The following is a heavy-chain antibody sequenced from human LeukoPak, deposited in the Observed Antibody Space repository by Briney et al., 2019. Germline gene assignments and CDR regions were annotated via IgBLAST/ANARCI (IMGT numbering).Heavy chain of an antibody. D-gene: IGHD3-22*01. CDR2: IKQDGSEK. V-gene: IGHV3-7*01. CDR3: ASSTHYYYDSSGYWDY. J-gene: IGHJ4*02. CDR1: GFTFSSYW. Sequence: PGGSLRLSCAASGFTFSSYWMSWVRQAPGKGLEWVANIKQDGSEKYYVDSVKGRFTISRDNAKNSLYLQMNSLRAEDTAVYYCASSTHYYYDSSGYWDYWGQGTLVTVSS.